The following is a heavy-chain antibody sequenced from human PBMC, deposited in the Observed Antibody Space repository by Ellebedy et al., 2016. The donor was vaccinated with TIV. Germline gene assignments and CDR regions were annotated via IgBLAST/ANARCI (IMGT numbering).Heavy chain of an antibody. D-gene: IGHD6-13*01. CDR3: ARGGSSNWYEAFDF. Sequence: AASVKVSCKASGYTFTDYYLHWVRQAPGQGLEWLGWINPNSGGTNFAQKFQGWVTLTRDTTITTAYMELSSLTSEDTATAVFYCARGGSSNWYEAFDFWGQGTLVTASS. V-gene: IGHV1-2*04. CDR2: INPNSGGT. CDR1: GYTFTDYY. J-gene: IGHJ4*02.